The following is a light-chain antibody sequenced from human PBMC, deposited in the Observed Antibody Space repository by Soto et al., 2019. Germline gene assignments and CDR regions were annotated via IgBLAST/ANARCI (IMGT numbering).Light chain of an antibody. CDR3: QQYKVYPYT. V-gene: IGKV1-12*01. J-gene: IGKJ2*01. Sequence: DIQMTQSPSSVSASVGDRVTITCRASQGISSWLARYQQKPGKAPKLLIYAASSLQSGVPSRFSGSGSGTDFTLTISSLRPDDFATFYCQQYKVYPYTFGQGTRLDI. CDR1: QGISSW. CDR2: AAS.